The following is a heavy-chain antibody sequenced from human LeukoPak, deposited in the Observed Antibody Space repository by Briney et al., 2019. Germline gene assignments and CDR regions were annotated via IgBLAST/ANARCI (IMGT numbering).Heavy chain of an antibody. D-gene: IGHD2-2*01. Sequence: TSETLSLTCTVSGGSISSYYWSWIRQPPGKGLEWIGYIYYSGTTNYNPSLESRVTISVDTSKNLFSLEVSSVTAADSAVYYCARYCRSTTCGHFYYGMDVWGQGTTVTVSS. J-gene: IGHJ6*02. CDR3: ARYCRSTTCGHFYYGMDV. CDR2: IYYSGTT. CDR1: GGSISSYY. V-gene: IGHV4-59*01.